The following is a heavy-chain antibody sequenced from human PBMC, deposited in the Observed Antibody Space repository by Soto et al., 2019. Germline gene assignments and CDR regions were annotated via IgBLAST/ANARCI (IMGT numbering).Heavy chain of an antibody. CDR1: GFSLSNARMG. Sequence: QVTLKESGPVLVKPTETLTLTCTVSGFSLSNARMGVSWIRQPPGKALEWLAHIFSNDEKSYSTSLKSRLTISQDPSKSQVVLTMTNMDPVDTATYYCARILVAGGGEDWFDPWGQGTLVTVSS. CDR3: ARILVAGGGEDWFDP. D-gene: IGHD6-19*01. CDR2: IFSNDEK. V-gene: IGHV2-26*01. J-gene: IGHJ5*02.